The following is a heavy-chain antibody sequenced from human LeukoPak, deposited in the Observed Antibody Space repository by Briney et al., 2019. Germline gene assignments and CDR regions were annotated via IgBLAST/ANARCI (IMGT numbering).Heavy chain of an antibody. CDR1: GFTFSSYA. CDR3: ARWSYSSGWFIDY. D-gene: IGHD6-19*01. CDR2: ISGSGDST. V-gene: IGHV3-23*01. Sequence: GGSLRLSCAASGFTFSSYAMSWVRQAPGKGLEWVSAISGSGDSTYYADSVKGRFTISRDNSKNTLYLQMNSLRPEDTAVYYCARWSYSSGWFIDYWGQGTLVTVSS. J-gene: IGHJ4*02.